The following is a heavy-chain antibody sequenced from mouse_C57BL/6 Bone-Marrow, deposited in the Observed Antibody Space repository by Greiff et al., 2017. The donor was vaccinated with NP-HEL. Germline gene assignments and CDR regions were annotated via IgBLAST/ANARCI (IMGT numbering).Heavy chain of an antibody. V-gene: IGHV1-50*01. CDR1: GYTFTSYW. J-gene: IGHJ1*03. CDR3: AREGTMIRFWYFDV. D-gene: IGHD2-4*01. CDR2: IDPSDSYT. Sequence: QVQLQQPGAELVKPGASVKLSCKASGYTFTSYWMQWVKQRPGQGLEWIGEIDPSDSYTNYNQKFKGKATLTVDTSSSTAYMQLSSLTSEDSAVYYCAREGTMIRFWYFDVWGTGTTVTVSS.